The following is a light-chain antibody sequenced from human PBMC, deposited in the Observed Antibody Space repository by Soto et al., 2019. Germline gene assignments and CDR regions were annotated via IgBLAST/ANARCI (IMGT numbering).Light chain of an antibody. CDR3: SSYAGNTDVV. Sequence: QSALTQPPSASGSPGQSVTISCTGTSSDVGGYNHVSWYQQHPGKAPKLMIYGVTKRPSGVPDRFSGSKSGNMASLTVSGLQAEDEADYYCSSYAGNTDVVFGGGTKLTVL. V-gene: IGLV2-8*01. CDR2: GVT. CDR1: SSDVGGYNH. J-gene: IGLJ2*01.